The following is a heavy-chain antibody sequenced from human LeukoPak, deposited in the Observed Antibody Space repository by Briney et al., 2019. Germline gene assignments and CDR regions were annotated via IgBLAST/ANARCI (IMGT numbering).Heavy chain of an antibody. CDR3: ARDLGYSYAYYYYGMDV. Sequence: ASVKVSCKASGYTFTSYAMNWVRQAPGQGLEWMGWINTNTGNPTYAQGFTGRFVFSLDTSVSTAYLQISSLKAEDTAVYYCARDLGYSYAYYYYGMDVWGQGTTVTVSS. CDR2: INTNTGNP. V-gene: IGHV7-4-1*02. CDR1: GYTFTSYA. J-gene: IGHJ6*02. D-gene: IGHD5-18*01.